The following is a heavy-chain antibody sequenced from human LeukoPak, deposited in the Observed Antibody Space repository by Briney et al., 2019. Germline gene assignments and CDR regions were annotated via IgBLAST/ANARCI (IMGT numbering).Heavy chain of an antibody. V-gene: IGHV3-21*01. Sequence: GGSLRLSCAASGFTFSSYSMNWVRQAPGKGLEWVSSISSSSSYIYYTDSVKGRFTISRDNAKNSLYLQMNSLRAEGTVVYYCARTVNDYGDYTDAFDIWGQGTMVTVSS. CDR2: ISSSSSYI. J-gene: IGHJ3*02. CDR3: ARTVNDYGDYTDAFDI. D-gene: IGHD4-17*01. CDR1: GFTFSSYS.